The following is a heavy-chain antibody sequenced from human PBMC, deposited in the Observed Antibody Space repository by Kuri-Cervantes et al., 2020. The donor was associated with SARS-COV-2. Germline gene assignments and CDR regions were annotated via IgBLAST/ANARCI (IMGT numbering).Heavy chain of an antibody. CDR1: GGSISSSSYY. J-gene: IGHJ3*02. CDR3: ARDVVTGNRVGPTSDAFDI. D-gene: IGHD1-20*01. Sequence: ESLKISCPVSGGSISSSSYYWGWIRQPPGKGLEWIGSIYYSGSTYYNPSLKSRVTISVDTSKNQFSLKLSSVTAADTAVYYCARDVVTGNRVGPTSDAFDIWGQGTMVPSPQ. CDR2: IYYSGST. V-gene: IGHV4-39*07.